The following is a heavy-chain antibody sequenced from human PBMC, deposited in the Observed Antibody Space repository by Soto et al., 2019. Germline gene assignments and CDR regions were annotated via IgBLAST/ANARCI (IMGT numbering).Heavy chain of an antibody. CDR2: IYYSGST. Sequence: SETLSLTCTVSGGSISSYYWSWIRQPPGMGLEWIGYIYYSGSTNYNPSLKSRVTISVDTSKNQFSLQLSSVTAADTAVYYCARQGHYSNYYYYYMDVWGKGTTVTVSS. CDR3: ARQGHYSNYYYYYMDV. D-gene: IGHD4-4*01. CDR1: GGSISSYY. J-gene: IGHJ6*03. V-gene: IGHV4-59*08.